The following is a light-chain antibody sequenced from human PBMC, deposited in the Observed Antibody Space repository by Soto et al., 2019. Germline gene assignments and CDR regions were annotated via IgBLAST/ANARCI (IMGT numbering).Light chain of an antibody. Sequence: QSVLTQPASVSGSPGQSITISCAGTSSDVDGYNYVSWYQQHPGKAPKLIIFEVSNRPSGVSNRFSASKSVNTASLTISGLQTEDEADYFCRSYTSSNTYVFGTGTKVTVL. CDR2: EVS. V-gene: IGLV2-14*01. CDR1: SSDVDGYNY. CDR3: RSYTSSNTYV. J-gene: IGLJ1*01.